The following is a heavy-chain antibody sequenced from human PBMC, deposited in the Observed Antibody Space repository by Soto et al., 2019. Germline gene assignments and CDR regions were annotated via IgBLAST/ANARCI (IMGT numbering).Heavy chain of an antibody. J-gene: IGHJ6*02. CDR3: AKGGGGVYYYYGMDV. CDR2: ISGSGGST. V-gene: IGHV3-23*01. CDR1: GFTFSSYA. Sequence: EVQLLESGGGSVQPGGSLRLSCAASGFTFSSYAMSWVRQAPGKGLEWVSAISGSGGSTYYADSVKGRFTISRDNSKNTLYLQMNSLRAEDTAVYYCAKGGGGVYYYYGMDVWGQGTTVTVSS. D-gene: IGHD3-10*01.